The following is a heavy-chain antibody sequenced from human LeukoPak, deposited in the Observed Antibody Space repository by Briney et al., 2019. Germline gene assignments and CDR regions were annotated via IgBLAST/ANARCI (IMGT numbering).Heavy chain of an antibody. Sequence: ASVKVSCKASGGTFSSYAISWVRRAPGQGLEWMGGIIPIFGTANYAQKFQGRATITADEFTSTAYMELSSLRSEDTAVYYCAREVVVVPAATYYYYYGMDVWGQGTTVTVSS. D-gene: IGHD2-2*01. CDR3: AREVVVVPAATYYYYYGMDV. CDR2: IIPIFGTA. CDR1: GGTFSSYA. V-gene: IGHV1-69*13. J-gene: IGHJ6*02.